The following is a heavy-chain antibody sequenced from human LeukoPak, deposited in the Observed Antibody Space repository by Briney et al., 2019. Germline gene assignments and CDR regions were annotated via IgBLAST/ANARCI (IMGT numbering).Heavy chain of an antibody. Sequence: GGSLRLSCAASGFTFNRYAMHWVRQAPGKGLEWVAVISYDGSNKYYVDSVKGRFTISRDNSKNTLHLQMNSLRAEDTAVYYCARGEPLTFGGVIDWGQGTLVTVSS. CDR1: GFTFNRYA. D-gene: IGHD3-16*02. CDR3: ARGEPLTFGGVID. CDR2: ISYDGSNK. V-gene: IGHV3-30*04. J-gene: IGHJ4*02.